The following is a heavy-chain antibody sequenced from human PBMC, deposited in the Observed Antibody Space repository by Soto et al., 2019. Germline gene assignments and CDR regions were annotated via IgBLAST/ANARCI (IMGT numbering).Heavy chain of an antibody. Sequence: QVQLQESGPGLVKPSQTLSLTCTVSGGSISSGDYYWSWIRQPPGKGLEWIGYIYYSGSTYYNPSLKSRVTMSVDTSKNQFSLKLSSVTAADTAVYYCARDAPSYGDSQNAIDYWGQGTLVTDSS. CDR2: IYYSGST. J-gene: IGHJ4*02. D-gene: IGHD4-17*01. V-gene: IGHV4-30-4*01. CDR3: ARDAPSYGDSQNAIDY. CDR1: GGSISSGDYY.